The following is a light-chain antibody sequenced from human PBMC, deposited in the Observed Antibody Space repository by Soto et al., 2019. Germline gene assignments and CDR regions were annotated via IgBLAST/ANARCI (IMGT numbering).Light chain of an antibody. V-gene: IGKV1-33*01. CDR2: DAS. J-gene: IGKJ3*01. CDR1: QDISNY. CDR3: QQYDNLPLFT. Sequence: DIQMTQSPSSLSASVGDRVTITCQASQDISNYLNWYQQKPGKAPKLLIYDASNLETGVPSRFXGSGSGTDFTFTINSLQPEDIATYYCQQYDNLPLFTFGPGTKVDIK.